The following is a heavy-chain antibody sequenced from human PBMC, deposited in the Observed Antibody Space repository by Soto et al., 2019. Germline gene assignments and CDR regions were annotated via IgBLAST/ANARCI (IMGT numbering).Heavy chain of an antibody. CDR3: ARDQSTVTTRSYYDGMDV. CDR2: ISAYSGNT. J-gene: IGHJ6*02. D-gene: IGHD4-4*01. CDR1: GYTFINYG. V-gene: IGHV1-18*04. Sequence: SVKVSCKTSGYTFINYGITWVRQAPGQGLEWMGWISAYSGNTNYAQNVKGRLTMTTDTFTSTAYMELSSLTSDDTAVYYCARDQSTVTTRSYYDGMDVWGQGTTVTVS.